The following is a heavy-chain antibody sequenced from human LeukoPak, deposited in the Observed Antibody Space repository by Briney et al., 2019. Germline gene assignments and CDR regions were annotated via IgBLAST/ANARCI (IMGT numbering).Heavy chain of an antibody. CDR2: IRYDGSNK. CDR3: AKDRGYERTVDY. CDR1: GFTFSSYG. Sequence: GGSLRLSCAASGFTFSSYGMHWVRQAPGKGLEWVAFIRYDGSNKYYADSVKGRFTISRDISENTLYLQMNSLRAEDTAVYYCAKDRGYERTVDYWGQGTLVTVSS. V-gene: IGHV3-30*02. J-gene: IGHJ4*02. D-gene: IGHD5-12*01.